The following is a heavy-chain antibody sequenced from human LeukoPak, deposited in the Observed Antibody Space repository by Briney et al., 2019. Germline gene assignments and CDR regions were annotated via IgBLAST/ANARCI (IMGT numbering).Heavy chain of an antibody. J-gene: IGHJ3*02. CDR1: GGSISSYY. Sequence: SETLSLTCTVSGGSISSYYWSWIRQPPGKGLEWIGYIYYSGSTNYNPSLKSRVTISVDTSKNQFSLKLSSVTAADTAVYYCARPIAAAYAFDIWGQGTMVTVSS. V-gene: IGHV4-59*12. CDR2: IYYSGST. CDR3: ARPIAAAYAFDI. D-gene: IGHD6-13*01.